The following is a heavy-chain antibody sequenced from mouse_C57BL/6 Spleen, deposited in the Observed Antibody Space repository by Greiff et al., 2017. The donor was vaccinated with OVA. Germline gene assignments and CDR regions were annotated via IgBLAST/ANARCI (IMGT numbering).Heavy chain of an antibody. Sequence: EVKLLESGPELVKPGASVKISCKASGYSFTGYFMNWVKQSHGKSLEWIGRINTYNGDTFYNQKFKGKATLTVDKSSSTAHMELLSLTSEDFAVYYCAREVFPITTVGFDYWGQGTTLTVSS. CDR2: INTYNGDT. CDR3: AREVFPITTVGFDY. D-gene: IGHD1-1*01. V-gene: IGHV1-37*01. J-gene: IGHJ2*01. CDR1: GYSFTGYF.